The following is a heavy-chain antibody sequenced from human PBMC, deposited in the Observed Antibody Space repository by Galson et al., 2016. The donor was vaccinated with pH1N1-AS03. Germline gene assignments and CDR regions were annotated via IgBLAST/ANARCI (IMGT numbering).Heavy chain of an antibody. D-gene: IGHD4/OR15-4a*01. Sequence: YTFPSYYIHWVRQAPGQGREWMGIINPSDGNTNYAQRFQGRVTMTRDTSTSTVYMELSSLRSDDTAVYYCARVSAGLTGYYYAMDVWGQGTTVTVSS. CDR1: YTFPSYY. V-gene: IGHV1-46*01. J-gene: IGHJ6*02. CDR2: INPSDGNT. CDR3: ARVSAGLTGYYYAMDV.